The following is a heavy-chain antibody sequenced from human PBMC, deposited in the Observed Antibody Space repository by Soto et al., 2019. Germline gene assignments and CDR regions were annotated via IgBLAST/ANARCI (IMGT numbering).Heavy chain of an antibody. J-gene: IGHJ5*02. CDR3: ARAALYNWNDVSWFDP. Sequence: GGSLRLSCAASGFTFSSYSMNWVRQAPGKGLEWVSYISSSSTTIYYADSVKGRFTISRDNAKNSLYLQMNSLRAEDTAVYYCARAALYNWNDVSWFDPWGQGTLVTVSS. D-gene: IGHD1-1*01. CDR2: ISSSSTTI. V-gene: IGHV3-48*01. CDR1: GFTFSSYS.